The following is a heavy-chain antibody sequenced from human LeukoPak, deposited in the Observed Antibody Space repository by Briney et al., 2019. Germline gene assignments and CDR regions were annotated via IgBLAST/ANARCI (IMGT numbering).Heavy chain of an antibody. CDR3: ARDPSRAAADNYFDY. V-gene: IGHV3-33*05. Sequence: GGSLRLSCAASGFTFSSYGMHWVRQAPGKGLEWVAVISYDGSNKYYADSVKGRFTISRDNSKNTLYLQMNSLRAEDTAVYYCARDPSRAAADNYFDYWGQGTLVTVSS. J-gene: IGHJ4*02. CDR1: GFTFSSYG. CDR2: ISYDGSNK. D-gene: IGHD6-13*01.